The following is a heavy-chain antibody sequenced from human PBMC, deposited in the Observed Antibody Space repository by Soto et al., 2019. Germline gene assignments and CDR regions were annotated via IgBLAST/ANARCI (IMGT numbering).Heavy chain of an antibody. CDR1: GGSISSGDYY. CDR3: ARGEGLGSGYDRIDY. CDR2: IYYSAST. J-gene: IGHJ4*02. D-gene: IGHD5-12*01. V-gene: IGHV4-30-4*01. Sequence: SETLSLTCTVSGGSISSGDYYRSWICQPPRKRLEWIRYIYYSASTYYNPSLNRRVTISVETSKNQFSLKLCSVTAADTAVYYCARGEGLGSGYDRIDYWCQGTL.